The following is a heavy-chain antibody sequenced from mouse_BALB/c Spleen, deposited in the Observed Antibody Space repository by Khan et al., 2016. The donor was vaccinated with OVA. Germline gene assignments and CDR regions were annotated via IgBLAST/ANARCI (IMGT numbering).Heavy chain of an antibody. Sequence: QVQLKQSGAELARPGASVKLSCKASGYTFTDYYINWVKQRTGQGLEWIGEISPGSGDTYYNAKIKGKATLTAAKSSTTAYMQLGTLKSEASAVYFCARRNYFGYTFAYWGQGTLVTVSA. CDR3: ARRNYFGYTFAY. CDR1: GYTFTDYY. J-gene: IGHJ3*01. CDR2: ISPGSGDT. D-gene: IGHD1-2*01. V-gene: IGHV1-77*01.